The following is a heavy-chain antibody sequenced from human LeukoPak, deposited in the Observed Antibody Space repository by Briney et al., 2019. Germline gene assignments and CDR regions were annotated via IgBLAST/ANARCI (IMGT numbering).Heavy chain of an antibody. CDR1: GGSISSSSYY. D-gene: IGHD6-13*01. V-gene: IGHV4-39*01. J-gene: IGHJ4*02. CDR3: ARQIAAVGYFDY. Sequence: SETLSLTCTVSGGSISSSSYYWGWIRQPPGKGLEWIGSIYYSGSTYYNPSLKSRVTVSVDTSKTQFSLKLSSVTAADTAVFYCARQIAAVGYFDYWGQGTLVTVSS. CDR2: IYYSGST.